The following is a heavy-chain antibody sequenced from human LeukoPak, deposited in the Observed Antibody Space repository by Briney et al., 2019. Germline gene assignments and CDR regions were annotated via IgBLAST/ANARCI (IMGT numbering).Heavy chain of an antibody. CDR2: IYYSGST. CDR3: ARVLRVIAFDI. D-gene: IGHD5-12*01. CDR1: GGSISSGGYY. V-gene: IGHV4-31*03. Sequence: SETLSLTCTVSGGSISSGGYYWSWIRQHPGKGLEWIGYIYYSGSTYYDPSLKSRVTISVDTSKNQFSLKLSSVAAADTAVYYCARVLRVIAFDIWGQGTMVTVSS. J-gene: IGHJ3*02.